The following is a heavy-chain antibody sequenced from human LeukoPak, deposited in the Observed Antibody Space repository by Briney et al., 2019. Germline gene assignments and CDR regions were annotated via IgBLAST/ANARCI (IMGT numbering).Heavy chain of an antibody. CDR1: GGSISSSSYY. V-gene: IGHV4-39*01. CDR3: ARKAAGPRANWYFDL. J-gene: IGHJ2*01. CDR2: IYYSGST. Sequence: SETLSLTCTVSGGSISSSSYYWGWIRQPPGKGLEWIGSIYYSGSTYYNPSLKSRVTISVDTSKNQFSLKLSSVTAADTAVYYCARKAAGPRANWYFDLWGRGTLVTVSS. D-gene: IGHD6-13*01.